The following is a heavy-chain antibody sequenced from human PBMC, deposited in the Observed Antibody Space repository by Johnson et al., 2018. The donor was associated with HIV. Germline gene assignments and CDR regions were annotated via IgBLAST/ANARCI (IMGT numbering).Heavy chain of an antibody. CDR3: ATSTASDAFDI. J-gene: IGHJ3*02. CDR1: GFTFSNYG. Sequence: QVQLVESGGGVVQPGRSLRLSCAASGFTFSNYGMHWVRQAPGKGLEWVAFIWYDGTNKYYADSVKGPFTISRDNSKNTLDLQMNSLRVEDAAVYYCATSTASDAFDIWGQGTIVTVSS. D-gene: IGHD1-1*01. CDR2: IWYDGTNK. V-gene: IGHV3-33*01.